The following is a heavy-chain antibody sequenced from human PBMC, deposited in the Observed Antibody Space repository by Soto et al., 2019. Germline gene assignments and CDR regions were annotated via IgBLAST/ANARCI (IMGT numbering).Heavy chain of an antibody. CDR1: GLHFRTYT. D-gene: IGHD2-15*01. J-gene: IGHJ6*02. V-gene: IGHV3-21*01. Sequence: EVPLVESGGGLVKPGGSLRLSCVASGLHFRTYTMNWVRQAPGKGLEWVSGIRGFSPYTFYAESVKGRFTISRDNAKNSLYLQMNSLGVEDTAVYYCARDRGYDAHDYYYNAMDVWGQGTTVTVSS. CDR2: IRGFSPYT. CDR3: ARDRGYDAHDYYYNAMDV.